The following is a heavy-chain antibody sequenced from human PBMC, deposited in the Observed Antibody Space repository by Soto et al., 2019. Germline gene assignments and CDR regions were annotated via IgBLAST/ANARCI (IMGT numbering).Heavy chain of an antibody. CDR3: ARGNVLRYFDWLPTTYGMDV. Sequence: GASVKVSCKASGYTFTGYAMHWVRQAPGQRLEWMGWINAGNGNTGYAQKFQGRVTMTRNTSISTAYMELSSLRSEDTAVYYCARGNVLRYFDWLPTTYGMDVWGQGTTVTVSS. CDR2: INAGNGNT. J-gene: IGHJ6*02. D-gene: IGHD3-9*01. V-gene: IGHV1-8*02. CDR1: GYTFTGYA.